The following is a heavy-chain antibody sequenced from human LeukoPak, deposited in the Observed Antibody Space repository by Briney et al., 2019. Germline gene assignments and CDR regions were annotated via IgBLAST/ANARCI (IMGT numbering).Heavy chain of an antibody. D-gene: IGHD3-9*01. Sequence: PSETLPLTCAVYGGSFSGYYWSWIRQPPGKGLEWIGEINHSGSTNYNPSLKSRVTISVDTSKNQFSLKLSSVTAADTAVYYCARGGSILRYFDWPPTYYFDYWGQGTLVTVSS. CDR1: GGSFSGYY. J-gene: IGHJ4*02. V-gene: IGHV4-34*01. CDR2: INHSGST. CDR3: ARGGSILRYFDWPPTYYFDY.